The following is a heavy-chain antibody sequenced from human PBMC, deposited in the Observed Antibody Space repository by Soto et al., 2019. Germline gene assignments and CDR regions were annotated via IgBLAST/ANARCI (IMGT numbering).Heavy chain of an antibody. CDR2: IYPGDSDT. J-gene: IGHJ4*02. V-gene: IGHV5-51*01. D-gene: IGHD5-12*01. CDR1: GYNFITYW. CDR3: ATLVEYSGYDAFDY. Sequence: GESLKISCKGSGYNFITYWIGWVRQMPGKGLEWMGIIYPGDSDTRYSPSFQGQVTISADKSITTAYLQWSSLKASDTAMYYCATLVEYSGYDAFDYWGQGTLVTVSS.